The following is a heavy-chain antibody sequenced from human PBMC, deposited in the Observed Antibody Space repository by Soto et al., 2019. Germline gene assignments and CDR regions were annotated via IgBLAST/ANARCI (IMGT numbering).Heavy chain of an antibody. CDR2: MNPNSANT. D-gene: IGHD1-26*01. CDR1: GFTFTSYD. CDR3: ARERSSGAFDI. Sequence: QVQLVQSGAEVKKPGASVKVSCKTSGFTFTSYDINWVRQATGQGLEWMGWMNPNSANTAYAQKFQGRVTMTRNTSIITAYMELSSLRSEDTAVYYCARERSSGAFDIWGQGTMVTVSS. J-gene: IGHJ3*02. V-gene: IGHV1-8*01.